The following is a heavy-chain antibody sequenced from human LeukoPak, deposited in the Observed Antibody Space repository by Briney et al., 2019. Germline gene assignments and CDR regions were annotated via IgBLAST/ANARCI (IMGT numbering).Heavy chain of an antibody. CDR2: ITSRGEST. Sequence: GGSLRLSCAASGFTFSIYAMSWVRQAPGKGLQWVSSITSRGESTWYVDSVKGRFTITRDNSENTLYLQMHSLRAEDTAVYYCSRGAAAGITGWFDPWGQGTLVTVSS. CDR3: SRGAAAGITGWFDP. V-gene: IGHV3-23*01. CDR1: GFTFSIYA. D-gene: IGHD6-13*01. J-gene: IGHJ5*02.